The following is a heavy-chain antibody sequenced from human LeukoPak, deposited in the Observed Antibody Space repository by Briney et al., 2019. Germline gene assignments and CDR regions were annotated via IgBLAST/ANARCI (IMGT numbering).Heavy chain of an antibody. Sequence: PGGSLTLSCTLSGFTFGVYATSCIRHAPRKGREWVGFIRSKAYGGTADYAASVKGRFTISRDDSKAIAYLKMNSLKTEDTAVYHCTRDRAAYNLYDYWGQGTLVTVSS. J-gene: IGHJ4*02. CDR3: TRDRAAYNLYDY. CDR1: GFTFGVYA. CDR2: IRSKAYGGTA. D-gene: IGHD1-1*01. V-gene: IGHV3-49*03.